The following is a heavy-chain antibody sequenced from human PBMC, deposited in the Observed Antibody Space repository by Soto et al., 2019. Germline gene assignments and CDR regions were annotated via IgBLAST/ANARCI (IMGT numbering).Heavy chain of an antibody. CDR1: GFTFSGSA. Sequence: EVQLVESGGGLVQPGGSLKLSCAASGFTFSGSAMHWVRQASGKGLEWVGRIRSKANSYATAYAASVKGRFTISRDDSKHTAYLQMNSLKTEDTAVYYCSRLTIFGVLNGGQGTLVTVSS. D-gene: IGHD3-3*01. V-gene: IGHV3-73*02. CDR2: IRSKANSYAT. CDR3: SRLTIFGVLN. J-gene: IGHJ4*02.